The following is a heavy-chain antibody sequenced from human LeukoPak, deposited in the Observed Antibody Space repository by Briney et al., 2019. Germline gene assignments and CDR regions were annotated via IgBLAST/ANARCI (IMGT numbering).Heavy chain of an antibody. D-gene: IGHD6-13*01. CDR3: ARERWLAAAGTWFDP. CDR1: GGTFRTYA. CDR2: IIPMFNTV. V-gene: IGHV1-69*05. J-gene: IGHJ5*02. Sequence: SVKVSCKASGGTFRTYAISWVRQAPGQGLEWMGGIIPMFNTVTYAQNFQGRVTITRDTSASTAYMELSSLRSEDTAVYYCARERWLAAAGTWFDPWGQGTLVTVSS.